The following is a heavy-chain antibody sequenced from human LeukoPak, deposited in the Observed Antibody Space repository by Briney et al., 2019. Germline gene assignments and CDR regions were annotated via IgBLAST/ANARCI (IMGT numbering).Heavy chain of an antibody. J-gene: IGHJ4*01. CDR1: GTTFSRSA. CDR3: ARDDGSATMGFDS. D-gene: IGHD1-26*01. Sequence: SVKVSCKASGTTFSRSAISWVRQAPGQGLEWMGGVIPILGTTNYAQKFQDRVSITTDESTSTAFMEVTSLRSVDTAVYYCARDDGSATMGFDSWGHGTLVTVSS. V-gene: IGHV1-69*05. CDR2: VIPILGTT.